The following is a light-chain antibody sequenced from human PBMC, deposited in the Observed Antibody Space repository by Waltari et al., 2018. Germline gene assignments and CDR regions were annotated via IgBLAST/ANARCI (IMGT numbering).Light chain of an antibody. J-gene: IGKJ1*01. CDR2: WAS. V-gene: IGKV4-1*01. CDR1: QSVLYSSNHKHY. CDR3: QQYYSTPRT. Sequence: DLVMTQSPDSLAVSLGERATINRKSSQSVLYSSNHKHYLAWYQQKPGQPPKLLLYWASTREAGVPDRFSGSGSGTDFTLTISSLQAEDVAVYYCQQYYSTPRTFGQGTKVEIK.